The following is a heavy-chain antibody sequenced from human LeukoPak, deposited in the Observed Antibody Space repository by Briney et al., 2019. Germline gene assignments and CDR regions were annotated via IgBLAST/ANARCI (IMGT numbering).Heavy chain of an antibody. CDR3: ARVQRGIAVALDY. J-gene: IGHJ4*02. D-gene: IGHD6-19*01. Sequence: GGSLRLACAASGFTFSSYEMNWVRQAPGKGLEWVSYISTTGSSIYYADSVKGRFTISRDNVKNLLYLQMNSLRAEDTAVYYCARVQRGIAVALDYWGQGTLATVSS. CDR1: GFTFSSYE. CDR2: ISTTGSSI. V-gene: IGHV3-48*03.